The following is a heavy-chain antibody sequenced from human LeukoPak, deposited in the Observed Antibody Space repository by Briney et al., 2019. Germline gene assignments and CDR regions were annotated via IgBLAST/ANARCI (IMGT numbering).Heavy chain of an antibody. CDR1: GFTFKSYD. D-gene: IGHD2-2*01. CDR3: ARGHQLPGANWFDP. Sequence: GGSLRLSCAASGFTFKSYDMHWVRQATGKGLEWVSAIGTAGDTYYPGSVKGRFTISRENAKNSLYLQMSSLRAEDTAVYYCARGHQLPGANWFDPWGQGALVTVSS. J-gene: IGHJ5*02. V-gene: IGHV3-13*01. CDR2: IGTAGDT.